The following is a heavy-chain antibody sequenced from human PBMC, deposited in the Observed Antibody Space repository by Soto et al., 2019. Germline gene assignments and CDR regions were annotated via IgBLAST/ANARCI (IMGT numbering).Heavy chain of an antibody. CDR1: GFTFSSYE. V-gene: IGHV3-48*03. Sequence: GGSLRLSCAASGFTFSSYEMNWVRQAPGKGLEWVSYISSSGSTIYYADSVKGRFTISRDNAKNSLYLQMNSLRAEDTAVYYCARDIVLMVYARYYYGMDVWGQGTTVTVSS. D-gene: IGHD2-8*01. CDR2: ISSSGSTI. CDR3: ARDIVLMVYARYYYGMDV. J-gene: IGHJ6*02.